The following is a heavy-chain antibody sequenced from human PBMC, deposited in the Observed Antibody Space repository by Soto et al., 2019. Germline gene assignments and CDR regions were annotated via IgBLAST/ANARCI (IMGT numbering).Heavy chain of an antibody. CDR3: ARSCDRSGYSGMADGMDV. CDR2: IYPDDSDL. Sequence: EVQLVQSGAEVKKPGESLKISCKGSGYNFSNYWIAWVRQMPGKGLEWMGIIYPDDSDLSYSPSFQGQVTFSVDKSIHTAYLQWRSLKAPDTAMDFCARSCDRSGYSGMADGMDVWGQGTTVTVSS. CDR1: GYNFSNYW. V-gene: IGHV5-51*01. J-gene: IGHJ6*02. D-gene: IGHD3-22*01.